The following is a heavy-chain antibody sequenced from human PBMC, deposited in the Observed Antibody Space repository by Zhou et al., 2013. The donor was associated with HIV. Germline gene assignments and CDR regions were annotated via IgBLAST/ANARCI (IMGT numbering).Heavy chain of an antibody. CDR1: GYTFTNYD. CDR3: ARDYYANNVYSGWFDP. V-gene: IGHV1-8*01. Sequence: QVQLVQSGAEVKKPGASVKISCKASGYTFTNYDINWVRQASGQGLEWMGWMNPNSGNTGYPQKFQGRLTMTKNTSINTAYMELSSLTSEDTAVYYCARDYYANNVYSGWFDPWGQGTLVTVSS. CDR2: MNPNSGNT. D-gene: IGHD3-22*01. J-gene: IGHJ5*02.